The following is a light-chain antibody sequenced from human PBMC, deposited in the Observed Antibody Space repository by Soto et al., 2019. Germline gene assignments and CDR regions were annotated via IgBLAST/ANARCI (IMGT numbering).Light chain of an antibody. CDR1: QTITTS. CDR2: KAS. CDR3: QQYDSYSLRT. J-gene: IGKJ1*01. V-gene: IGKV1-5*03. Sequence: DIQRTQSPSTLSASVGDRVTITCRASQTITTSLAWYQQKPGKAPKLLIYKASSLESGVPSRFSGSGSGTEFTLTIRSLQPDDFATYYCQQYDSYSLRTFGQGTRVEI.